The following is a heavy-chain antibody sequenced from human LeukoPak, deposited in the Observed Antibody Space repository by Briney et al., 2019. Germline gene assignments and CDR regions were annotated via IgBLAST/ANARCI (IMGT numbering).Heavy chain of an antibody. D-gene: IGHD2-21*01. CDR2: IRYDGSNK. Sequence: GGSLRLSCAASGFTFSSYGMHWVRQAPGKGLEWVAFIRYDGSNKYYADSVKGRFTISRDNSKNTLYLQMNSLRAEDTAVYYCAKAPVTSCRGAYCYPFDSWGQGTLVTVSS. V-gene: IGHV3-30*02. CDR3: AKAPVTSCRGAYCYPFDS. CDR1: GFTFSSYG. J-gene: IGHJ4*02.